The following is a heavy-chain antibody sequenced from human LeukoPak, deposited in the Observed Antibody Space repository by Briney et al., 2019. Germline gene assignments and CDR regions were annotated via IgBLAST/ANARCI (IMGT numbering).Heavy chain of an antibody. V-gene: IGHV1-8*01. CDR1: GYTFTSYD. CDR3: ARDIYSSGWSGLDY. D-gene: IGHD6-19*01. CDR2: MNPNSGNT. J-gene: IGHJ4*02. Sequence: ASVKISCKASGYTFTSYDINWVRQATGQGLEWMGWMNPNSGNTGYAQKFQGRVTMTRNTSISTAYMELSSLRSEDTAVYYCARDIYSSGWSGLDYWGQGTLVTVSS.